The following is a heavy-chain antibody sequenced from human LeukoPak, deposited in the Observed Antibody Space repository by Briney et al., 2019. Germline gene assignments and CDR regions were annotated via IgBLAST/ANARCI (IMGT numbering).Heavy chain of an antibody. CDR1: GGSISSGGDF. V-gene: IGHV4-31*03. CDR3: ARGGTWYYAFDY. J-gene: IGHJ4*02. CDR2: IYYNGFT. D-gene: IGHD2-15*01. Sequence: PSQTLSLTCIFSGGSISSGGDFWSWFRQHPGKGLEWIGYIYYNGFTYYNPSLKSRVTISVDTSKNQFSLEVSSVTAADTAVYYCARGGTWYYAFDYWGQGTLVTVSS.